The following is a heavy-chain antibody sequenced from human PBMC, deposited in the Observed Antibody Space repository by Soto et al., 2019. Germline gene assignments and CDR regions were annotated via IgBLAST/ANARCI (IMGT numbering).Heavy chain of an antibody. D-gene: IGHD4-17*01. CDR2: IYWDDDK. V-gene: IGHV2-5*02. CDR1: GFSLSTSGVG. J-gene: IGHJ3*02. CDR3: ARTTYGDYSTVVYLLRMYAFDI. Sequence: QITLKESGPTLVKPTQTLTLTCTFSGFSLSTSGVGVGWIRQPPGKALEWLALIYWDDDKRYSPFLKSRLTITKDTSKNQVVLTMTNMDPVDTATYYCARTTYGDYSTVVYLLRMYAFDIWGQGTMVTVSS.